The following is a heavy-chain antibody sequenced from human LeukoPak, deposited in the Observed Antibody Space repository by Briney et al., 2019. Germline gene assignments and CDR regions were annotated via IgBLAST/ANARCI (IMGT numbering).Heavy chain of an antibody. CDR2: ISGSSNYI. Sequence: PGGSLRLSCATSGFTFSDHSINWARQAPGKGLEWVSYISGSSNYINYADSVKGRFTISRDNAKTSVYLQMNSLRAEDTAVYYCAREPSGWYVDYWGQGTLVTVSS. J-gene: IGHJ4*02. CDR1: GFTFSDHS. CDR3: AREPSGWYVDY. D-gene: IGHD6-19*01. V-gene: IGHV3-21*01.